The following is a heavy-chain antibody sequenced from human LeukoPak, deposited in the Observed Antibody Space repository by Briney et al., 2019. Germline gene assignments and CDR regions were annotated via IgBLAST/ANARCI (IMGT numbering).Heavy chain of an antibody. CDR3: ATGGVGATSPLFIDY. J-gene: IGHJ4*02. CDR1: GXTFSSYS. D-gene: IGHD1-26*01. CDR2: ISSSSSYI. V-gene: IGHV3-21*01. Sequence: PGGSLRLSWAASGXTFSSYSVNWVRQAPGKGLEWVSFISSSSSYIYYADSLKGRFTISRDNAKNSLFLQMNSLRAEDTAVYYCATGGVGATSPLFIDYWGQGTLVTVPS.